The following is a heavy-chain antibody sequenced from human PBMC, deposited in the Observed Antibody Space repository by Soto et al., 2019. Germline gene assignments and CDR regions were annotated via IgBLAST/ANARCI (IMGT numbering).Heavy chain of an antibody. CDR3: ARQWTLTSSWTFMDV. Sequence: GESLKISCKGSGYSFTSYWIGWVRQMPGKGLEWMGIIYPGDSDTRYSPSFQGQVTISADKSISTAYLQWSSLKASDTAMYYCARQWTLTSSWTFMDVWGQGTTVTVSS. V-gene: IGHV5-51*01. J-gene: IGHJ6*02. CDR2: IYPGDSDT. CDR1: GYSFTSYW. D-gene: IGHD6-13*01.